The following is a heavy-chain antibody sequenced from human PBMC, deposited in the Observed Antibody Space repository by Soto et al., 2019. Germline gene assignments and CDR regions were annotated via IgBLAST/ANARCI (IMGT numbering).Heavy chain of an antibody. CDR3: ANLARVLEHNWFDP. J-gene: IGHJ5*02. CDR1: GYTFTSYG. V-gene: IGHV1-18*01. CDR2: ISAYNGNT. Sequence: ASVKVSCKASGYTFTSYGISWVRQAPGQGLEGMGWISAYNGNTNYAQKLQGRVTMTTDTSTSTAYMELRSLRSDDTAVYYCANLARVLEHNWFDPWGQGTLVTVSS. D-gene: IGHD1-1*01.